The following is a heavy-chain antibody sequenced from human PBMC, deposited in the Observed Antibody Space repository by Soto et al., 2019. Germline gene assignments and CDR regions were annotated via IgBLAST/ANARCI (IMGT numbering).Heavy chain of an antibody. J-gene: IGHJ4*02. CDR3: ARDISYNCSGGSCLKNGHIVVVTAPDY. Sequence: GGSLRLSCAASGFTFSSYAMHWVRQAPGKGLEWVAVISYDGSNKYYADSVKGRFTISRDNSKNTLYLKMKSLRAEDTAVYYCARDISYNCSGGSCLKNGHIVVVTAPDYWGQGTLVTVSS. CDR1: GFTFSSYA. D-gene: IGHD2-21*02. CDR2: ISYDGSNK. V-gene: IGHV3-30-3*01.